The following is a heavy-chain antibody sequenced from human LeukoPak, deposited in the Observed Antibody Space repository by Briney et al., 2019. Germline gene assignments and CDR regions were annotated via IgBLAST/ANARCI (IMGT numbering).Heavy chain of an antibody. CDR2: INHSGST. CDR1: GGSFSGYY. Sequence: PSETLSLTCAVYGGSFSGYYWSWIRQPPGKGLEWIGEINHSGSTNYNPSLKSRVTISVDTSKNQFSLKLSSVTAADTAVYYCARGLQYSSGWYAPSVRDYWGQGTLVTVSS. D-gene: IGHD6-19*01. J-gene: IGHJ4*02. CDR3: ARGLQYSSGWYAPSVRDY. V-gene: IGHV4-34*01.